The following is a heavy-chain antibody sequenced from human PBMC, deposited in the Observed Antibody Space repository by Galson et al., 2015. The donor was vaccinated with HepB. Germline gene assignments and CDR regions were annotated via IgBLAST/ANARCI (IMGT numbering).Heavy chain of an antibody. D-gene: IGHD3-3*01. CDR1: GYTLTSYG. V-gene: IGHV1-18*01. J-gene: IGHJ6*03. CDR2: ISAYNGNT. CDR3: ARAPITIFGVPSYYYYMDV. Sequence: SVKVSCKASGYTLTSYGISWVRQAPGQGLEWMGWISAYNGNTNYAQKLQGRVTMTTDTSTSTAYMELRSLRSDDTAVYYCARAPITIFGVPSYYYYMDVWGKGTTVTVSS.